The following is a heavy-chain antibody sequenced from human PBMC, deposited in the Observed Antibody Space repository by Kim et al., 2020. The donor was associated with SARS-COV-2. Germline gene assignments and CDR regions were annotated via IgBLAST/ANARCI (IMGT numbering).Heavy chain of an antibody. Sequence: KGRFTISRDNSKNSLYLQMNSLRTEDTALYYCAKDIAAGYYYGSGSDFDYWGQGTLVTVSS. CDR3: AKDIAAGYYYGSGSDFDY. V-gene: IGHV3-43*01. D-gene: IGHD3-10*01. J-gene: IGHJ4*02.